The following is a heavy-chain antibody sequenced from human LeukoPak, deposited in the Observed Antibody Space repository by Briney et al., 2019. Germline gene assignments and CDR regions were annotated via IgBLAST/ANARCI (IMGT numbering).Heavy chain of an antibody. CDR2: IRGSGGST. V-gene: IGHV3-23*01. Sequence: GGSLRLSCAASGFTFSSYAMSWVRQAPGKGPEWVSGIRGSGGSTYYADSVKGRFTISRDNSKNTLYLRMNSLGAEDTAVYYCAKSAGSGTYLLDDWGQGTLVTVSS. CDR3: AKSAGSGTYLLDD. D-gene: IGHD3-10*01. J-gene: IGHJ4*02. CDR1: GFTFSSYA.